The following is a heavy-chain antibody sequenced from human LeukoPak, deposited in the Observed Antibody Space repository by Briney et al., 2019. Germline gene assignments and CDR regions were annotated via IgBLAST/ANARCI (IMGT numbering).Heavy chain of an antibody. D-gene: IGHD2-2*01. V-gene: IGHV3-7*01. CDR3: ARGVKGIVVVPAAIAWFDP. CDR1: GFTFSSYW. J-gene: IGHJ5*02. CDR2: IKQDGSEK. Sequence: GGSLRLSCAASGFTFSSYWMSWVRQAPGKGLVWVANIKQDGSEKYYVDSVKGRFTISRDNAKNSLYLQMNSLRAEDTAVYYCARGVKGIVVVPAAIAWFDPWGQGTLVTVSS.